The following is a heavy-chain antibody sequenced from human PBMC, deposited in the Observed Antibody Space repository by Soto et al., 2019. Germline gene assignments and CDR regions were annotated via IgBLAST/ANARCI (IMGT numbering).Heavy chain of an antibody. Sequence: QPGGSLRLSCAASGFIFNMYWMHWGRQSPGKGLVWISRIYNYGTYSDYADSVRVRFTISRYNFNDTLYLQMTNLRAADSGLYYCTRGPRPISTGTGAYWGQGTQVTVSS. CDR1: GFIFNMYW. D-gene: IGHD3-10*01. J-gene: IGHJ4*02. CDR3: TRGPRPISTGTGAY. CDR2: IYNYGTYS. V-gene: IGHV3-74*01.